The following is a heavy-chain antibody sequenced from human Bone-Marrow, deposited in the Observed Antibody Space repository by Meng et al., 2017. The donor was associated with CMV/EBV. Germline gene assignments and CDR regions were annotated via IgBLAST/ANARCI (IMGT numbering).Heavy chain of an antibody. CDR2: IIHVLGIA. V-gene: IGHV1-69*04. J-gene: IGHJ4*02. CDR3: TRNGFPEGGYYFDY. Sequence: QVQLVQSGAEVKKPGASVRVSCTDSGDSSSNLAVQWVRQAPGQRLEWMGRIIHVLGIAIYAQKFQGRVIITADKSTSTAYMELSSLRSEDTAMYYCTRNGFPEGGYYFDYWGQGTLVTVSS. CDR1: GDSSSNLA. D-gene: IGHD2-15*01.